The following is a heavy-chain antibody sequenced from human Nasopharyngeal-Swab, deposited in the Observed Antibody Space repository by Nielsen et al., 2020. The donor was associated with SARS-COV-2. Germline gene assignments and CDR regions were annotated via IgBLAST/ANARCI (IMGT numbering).Heavy chain of an antibody. CDR2: IKEDGREK. CDR3: TRALSNGFDV. D-gene: IGHD5/OR15-5a*01. Sequence: GVLKISCAASGFSFSSNWMSWVRQIPGQGLEWVAKIKEDGREKYYMDSVKGRFTISRDNAKNSLYLQMDSLRVEDTAVYYCTRALSNGFDVWGQGSVVTVSS. V-gene: IGHV3-7*03. CDR1: GFSFSSNW. J-gene: IGHJ3*01.